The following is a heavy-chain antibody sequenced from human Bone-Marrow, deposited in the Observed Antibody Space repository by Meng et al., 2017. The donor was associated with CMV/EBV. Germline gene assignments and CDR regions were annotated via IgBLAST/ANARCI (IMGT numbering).Heavy chain of an antibody. D-gene: IGHD2-2*01. V-gene: IGHV1-2*02. CDR3: ARERFLVPAASPDYYYYGMDA. J-gene: IGHJ6*02. Sequence: ASVKVSCKASEYTFTGYYIHWVRQAPGQGLEWMGWIDPNGGGTNYAQKFQDRVTMTSDTSIRTAYMELSRLRSDDTALYYCARERFLVPAASPDYYYYGMDAWGQGTTVTVSS. CDR2: IDPNGGGT. CDR1: EYTFTGYY.